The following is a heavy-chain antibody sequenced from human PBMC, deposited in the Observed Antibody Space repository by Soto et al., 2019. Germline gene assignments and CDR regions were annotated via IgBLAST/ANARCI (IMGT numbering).Heavy chain of an antibody. D-gene: IGHD4-17*01. CDR2: INHSGST. J-gene: IGHJ6*03. Sequence: SETLSLTCAVYGGSFSGYYWSWIRQPPGKGLEWIGEINHSGSTNYNPSLKSRVTISVDTSKNQFSLKLSSVTAADTAVYYCARGLRGGYGDYVYYYMDVWGKGTTVTVSS. CDR3: ARGLRGGYGDYVYYYMDV. V-gene: IGHV4-34*01. CDR1: GGSFSGYY.